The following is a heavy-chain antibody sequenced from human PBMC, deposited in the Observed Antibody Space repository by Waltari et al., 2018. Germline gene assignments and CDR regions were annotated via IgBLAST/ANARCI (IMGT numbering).Heavy chain of an antibody. CDR2: IYTSRST. J-gene: IGHJ4*02. Sequence: QVQLQESGPGLVKPSQTLSLTCTVSGGSITSGIYYWSWIRQPAGKGLEWIGRIYTSRSTNYNPSLKSRVTISVDTSKNQFSLKLSSVTAADTAVYYCARDVKYFDYWGQGTLVTVSS. V-gene: IGHV4-61*02. CDR1: GGSITSGIYY. CDR3: ARDVKYFDY.